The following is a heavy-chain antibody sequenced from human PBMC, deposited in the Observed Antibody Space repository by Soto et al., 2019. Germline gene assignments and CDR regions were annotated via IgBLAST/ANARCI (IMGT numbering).Heavy chain of an antibody. Sequence: EVQLVESGGGLVKPGGSLRLSCAASGFTFSSYSMNWVRQAPGKGLEWVSSISSSSSYIYYADSVKGRFTISRDNAKNSLYLQMNSLRAEDTAVYYCAREGEHEIVGATYGFDYWGQRTLVTVSS. CDR1: GFTFSSYS. D-gene: IGHD1-26*01. J-gene: IGHJ4*02. CDR3: AREGEHEIVGATYGFDY. V-gene: IGHV3-21*01. CDR2: ISSSSSYI.